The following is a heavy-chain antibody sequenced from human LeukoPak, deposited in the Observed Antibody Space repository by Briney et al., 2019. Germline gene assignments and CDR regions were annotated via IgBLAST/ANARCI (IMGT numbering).Heavy chain of an antibody. CDR2: IWYDGSNK. CDR1: GFPFSGYG. J-gene: IGHJ5*02. V-gene: IGHV3-33*01. Sequence: GGSLRLSCAASGFPFSGYGMHWVRQAPGKGLQWVAVIWYDGSNKYYADSVKGRFTISRDDSKSTLYLQMNSLRAEDTAVYYCARDDSRGFDPWGQGTLVTVSS. CDR3: ARDDSRGFDP. D-gene: IGHD3-22*01.